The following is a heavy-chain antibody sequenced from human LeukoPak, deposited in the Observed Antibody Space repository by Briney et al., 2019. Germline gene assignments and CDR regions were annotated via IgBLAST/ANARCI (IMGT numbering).Heavy chain of an antibody. CDR2: IRYDGSNK. Sequence: PGGSLRLSCAASGFTFSSNGMHWVRQAPGKGLEWVAFIRYDGSNKYYADSVKGRFTISRDNSKNTLYLQMNSLRAEDTAVYYCAKDPEGTAMVTLNWGQGTLVTVSS. V-gene: IGHV3-30*02. D-gene: IGHD5-18*01. J-gene: IGHJ4*02. CDR3: AKDPEGTAMVTLN. CDR1: GFTFSSNG.